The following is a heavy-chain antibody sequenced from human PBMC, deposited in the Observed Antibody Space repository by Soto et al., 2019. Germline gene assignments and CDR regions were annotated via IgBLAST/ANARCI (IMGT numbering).Heavy chain of an antibody. Sequence: GGSLRLSCAASGFTFSSYAMHWVRQAPGKGLEWVAVISYDGSNKYYADSVKGRFTISRDNSKNTLYLQMNSLRAEDTAVYYCARVFSGSYSIDYWGQGTLVTVSS. CDR1: GFTFSSYA. J-gene: IGHJ4*02. CDR2: ISYDGSNK. CDR3: ARVFSGSYSIDY. V-gene: IGHV3-30-3*01. D-gene: IGHD3-10*01.